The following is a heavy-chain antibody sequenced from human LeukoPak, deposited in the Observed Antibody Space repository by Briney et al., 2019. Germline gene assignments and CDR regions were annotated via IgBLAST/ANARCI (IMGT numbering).Heavy chain of an antibody. Sequence: ASVKVSCKASGYTFKNYDINWVRQATGQVLEWMGWMNPNSGNTGFAQKFQDRVSMTRDTSINTAYMELTSLRSGDTAVDYCARATPGGLHGYSFDYWGQGTVVTVYS. CDR1: GYTFKNYD. V-gene: IGHV1-8*02. CDR2: MNPNSGNT. D-gene: IGHD5-24*01. J-gene: IGHJ4*02. CDR3: ARATPGGLHGYSFDY.